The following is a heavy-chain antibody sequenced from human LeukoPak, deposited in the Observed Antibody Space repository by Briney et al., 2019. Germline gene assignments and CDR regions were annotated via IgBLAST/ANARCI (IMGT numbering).Heavy chain of an antibody. CDR2: IHLSLGT. Sequence: SETLSLTCSVSNYSISSGYYWGWFRQPPGEGLEWIASIHLSLGTAYNPSLKSRVTISADTSKNQFSLKLSSVTAADAAFYYCAKEYSGSVGSFQYWGHGSLVTVSS. CDR3: AKEYSGSVGSFQY. V-gene: IGHV4-38-2*02. D-gene: IGHD1-26*01. J-gene: IGHJ4*01. CDR1: NYSISSGYY.